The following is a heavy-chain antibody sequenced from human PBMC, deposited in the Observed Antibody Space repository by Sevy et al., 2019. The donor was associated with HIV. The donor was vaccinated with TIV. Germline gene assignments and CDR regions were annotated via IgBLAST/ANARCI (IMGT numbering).Heavy chain of an antibody. V-gene: IGHV4-31*03. CDR2: IYYSGST. D-gene: IGHD2-15*01. Sequence: SETLSLTCTVSGGPISSGGYYWSWIRQHPGKGLEWIGYIYYSGSTYYNPSLKSRVTISVDTSKNQFSLKLSSVTAADTAVYYCARAPLIVVVVAATVGYFDYWGQGTLVTVSS. CDR3: ARAPLIVVVVAATVGYFDY. CDR1: GGPISSGGYY. J-gene: IGHJ4*02.